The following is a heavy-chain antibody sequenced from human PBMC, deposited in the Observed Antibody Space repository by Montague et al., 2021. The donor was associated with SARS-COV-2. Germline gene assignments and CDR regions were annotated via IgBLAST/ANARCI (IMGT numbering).Heavy chain of an antibody. J-gene: IGHJ4*02. D-gene: IGHD1-26*01. Sequence: SLRLSCAASGFTFSTYDMHWVRQAPGKGLEWVAFISYDGGNKYYADSVKGRFTISRDNSMNTLYVQMNSPRAEDTAVYYCAREGAGSTYYFDYWGQGTLVAVSS. CDR2: ISYDGGNK. CDR3: AREGAGSTYYFDY. CDR1: GFTFSTYD. V-gene: IGHV3-30-3*01.